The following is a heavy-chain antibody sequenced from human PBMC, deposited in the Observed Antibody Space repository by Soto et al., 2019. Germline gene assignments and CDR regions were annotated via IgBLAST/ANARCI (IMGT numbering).Heavy chain of an antibody. CDR2: IYYSGST. V-gene: IGHV4-61*01. J-gene: IGHJ4*02. Sequence: SETLSLTCTVSGGSVNSGSYYWSWIRQPPGKRLEWIGYIYYSGSTNYNPSLKSRVTISVDTSKNQFSLKLSSVTAADTAVYYCDRERQYYYDSSGSDYWGQGTLVTVSS. CDR3: DRERQYYYDSSGSDY. CDR1: GGSVNSGSYY. D-gene: IGHD3-22*01.